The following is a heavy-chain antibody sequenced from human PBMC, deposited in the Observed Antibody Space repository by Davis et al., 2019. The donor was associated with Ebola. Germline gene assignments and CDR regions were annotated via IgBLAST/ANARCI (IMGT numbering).Heavy chain of an antibody. Sequence: AASVKVSCKASGYTFTGYYMHWVRQAPGQGLEWMGRINPNSGGTNYAQKFQGRVTVTRDTSISTAYMELSRLRSDDTAVYYCARDLDIVVVPAATEHYYYGMDVWGQGTTVTVSS. CDR3: ARDLDIVVVPAATEHYYYGMDV. V-gene: IGHV1-2*06. J-gene: IGHJ6*02. CDR1: GYTFTGYY. D-gene: IGHD2-2*03. CDR2: INPNSGGT.